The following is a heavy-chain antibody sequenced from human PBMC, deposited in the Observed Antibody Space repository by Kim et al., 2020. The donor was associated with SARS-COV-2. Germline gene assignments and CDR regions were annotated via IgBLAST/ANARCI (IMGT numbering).Heavy chain of an antibody. CDR1: GFTFSSYS. CDR2: ISSSSSYI. Sequence: GGSLRLSCAASGFTFSSYSMNWVRQAPGKGLEWVSSISSSSSYIYYADSVKGRFTISRDNAKNSLYLQMNSLRAEDTAVYYCARVPVRGVIIEYYDYGVDVWGQGTTVTVSS. CDR3: ARVPVRGVIIEYYDYGVDV. J-gene: IGHJ6*02. V-gene: IGHV3-21*01. D-gene: IGHD3-10*01.